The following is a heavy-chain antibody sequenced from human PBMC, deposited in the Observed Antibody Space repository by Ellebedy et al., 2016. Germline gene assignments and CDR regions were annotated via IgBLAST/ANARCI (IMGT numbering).Heavy chain of an antibody. CDR3: AILYYYMDV. Sequence: ASVKVSXXASGYTFTNYGISWVRQAPGQGLEWMGWMNPNSGNTGYAQKFQGRVTMTRNTSISTAYMELSSLRSEDTAVYYCAILYYYMDVWGKGTTVTVSS. J-gene: IGHJ6*03. CDR2: MNPNSGNT. CDR1: GYTFTNYG. V-gene: IGHV1-8*02.